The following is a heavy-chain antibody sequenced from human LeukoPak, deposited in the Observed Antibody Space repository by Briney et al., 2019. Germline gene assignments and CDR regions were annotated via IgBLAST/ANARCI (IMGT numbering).Heavy chain of an antibody. J-gene: IGHJ6*03. CDR1: GGSISSYY. V-gene: IGHV4-59*01. Sequence: SETLSLTCTVSGGSISSYYWSWIRQPPGKGLEWIGYIYYSGSTNYNPSLKSRVTISVDTSKNQFSLKLSSVTAADTAVYYCARTTMVRGTYYMDVWGKGTTVT. CDR3: ARTTMVRGTYYMDV. D-gene: IGHD3-10*01. CDR2: IYYSGST.